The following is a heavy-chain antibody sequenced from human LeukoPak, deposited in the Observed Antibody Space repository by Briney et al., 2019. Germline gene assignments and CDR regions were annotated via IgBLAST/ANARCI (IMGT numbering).Heavy chain of an antibody. V-gene: IGHV3-23*01. CDR3: AKDRNDWKQGIDS. CDR2: ISARDGRT. Sequence: GGSLRLSCAASGFTFSSYWMHWVRQAPGKGLEWVPIISARDGRTYYADSVKGRFTISRDNSKNTLYLQMNSLRVEDTAVYYCAKDRNDWKQGIDSWGQGTLVTVST. CDR1: GFTFSSYW. D-gene: IGHD1-1*01. J-gene: IGHJ4*02.